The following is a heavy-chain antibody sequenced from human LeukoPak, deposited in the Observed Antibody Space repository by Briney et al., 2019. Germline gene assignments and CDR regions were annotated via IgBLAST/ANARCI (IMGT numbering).Heavy chain of an antibody. D-gene: IGHD2-2*01. CDR3: ARVDIVVVPAAIYYYMDV. CDR1: GFTFSSYS. Sequence: GGSLRLSCAASGFTFSSYSMNWVRQAPGKGLEWVSYISSSSSTIYYADTVKGRFTISRDNAKNSLYLQMNSLRAEDTAVYYCARVDIVVVPAAIYYYMDVWGKGTTVTVSS. V-gene: IGHV3-48*01. J-gene: IGHJ6*03. CDR2: ISSSSSTI.